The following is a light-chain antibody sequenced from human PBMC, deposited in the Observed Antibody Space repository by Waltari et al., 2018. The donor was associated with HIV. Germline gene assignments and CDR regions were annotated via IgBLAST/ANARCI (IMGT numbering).Light chain of an antibody. CDR1: NSHIGAGYD. J-gene: IGLJ3*02. V-gene: IGLV1-40*01. CDR2: GDS. CDR3: QSYDNHLSGLWV. Sequence: SVLTQPPSVSGAPGQWVTIPRPGNNSHIGAGYDVNWYRQFPGQAPELVVYGDSIRPLGVPDRFSGSKSGVSASLDISGLQTEDEADYYCQSYDNHLSGLWVFGGGTKLTVL.